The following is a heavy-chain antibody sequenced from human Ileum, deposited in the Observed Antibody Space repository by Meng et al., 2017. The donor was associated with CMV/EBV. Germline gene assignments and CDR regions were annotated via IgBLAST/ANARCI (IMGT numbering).Heavy chain of an antibody. J-gene: IGHJ4*02. V-gene: IGHV4-59*01. CDR1: GVFITSYY. Sequence: SETLSLTCTVSGVFITSYYWSWIRQSPGKGLEWIGYIYDSGSTNYNSSLKSRVTISIDTSKNHVSLRLNSVTAADAAMYYCARHDSSGYTSPNWGQGTLVTVSS. CDR3: ARHDSSGYTSPN. D-gene: IGHD3-22*01. CDR2: IYDSGST.